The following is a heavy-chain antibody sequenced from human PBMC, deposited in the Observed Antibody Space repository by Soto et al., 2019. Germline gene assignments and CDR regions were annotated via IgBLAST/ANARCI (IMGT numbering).Heavy chain of an antibody. Sequence: GASVKVSCKASGYTFTSYYMHWVRQAPGQGLEWMGIINPSGGSTSYAQKFQGRVTMTRDTSMSTVYMELSSLRSEDTAVYYCARDPPSYRVAATQTSVDYYYGMDVWGQGTTVTVSS. CDR1: GYTFTSYY. J-gene: IGHJ6*02. D-gene: IGHD2-15*01. CDR3: ARDPPSYRVAATQTSVDYYYGMDV. CDR2: INPSGGST. V-gene: IGHV1-46*01.